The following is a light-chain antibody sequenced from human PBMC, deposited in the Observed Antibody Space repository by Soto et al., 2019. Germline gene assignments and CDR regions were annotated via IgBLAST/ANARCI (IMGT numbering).Light chain of an antibody. CDR3: HQRQSWPRT. Sequence: EFVLTQSPATLSAFPGDRVTLSCRASQALNTRLAWYHHKPGQAPRLLIYLTSNRAAGVPSRFSAWGSETDFTLTISDVQPEDFAVYYCHQRQSWPRTFGQGTKVDI. V-gene: IGKV3-11*01. CDR2: LTS. J-gene: IGKJ1*01. CDR1: QALNTR.